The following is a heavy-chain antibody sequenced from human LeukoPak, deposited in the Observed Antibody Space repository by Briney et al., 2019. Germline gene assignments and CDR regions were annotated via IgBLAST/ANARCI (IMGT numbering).Heavy chain of an antibody. CDR2: ISSSSSYI. CDR1: GFTFSSYS. J-gene: IGHJ4*02. V-gene: IGHV3-21*01. D-gene: IGHD4-17*01. CDR3: ARDPTPGDPPHY. Sequence: GGSLRLSCAASGFTFSSYSMNWVRQAPEKGLEWVSSISSSSSYIYYADSVKGRFTISRDNAKNSLYLQMNSLRAEDTAVYYCARDPTPGDPPHYWGQGTLVTVSS.